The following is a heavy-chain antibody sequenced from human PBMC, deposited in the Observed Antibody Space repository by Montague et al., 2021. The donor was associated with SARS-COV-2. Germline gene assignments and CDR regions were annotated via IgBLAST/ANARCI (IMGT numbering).Heavy chain of an antibody. CDR3: ARDMSSGDGMDV. D-gene: IGHD3-22*01. CDR1: GVAINKFH. Sequence: SETLSLTCTVSGVAINKFHWSWIRQPAGKGLEWIGRMYDRGSTDYSPSLKSRVTMSVDTSKNRLSLRLKSVTAADTAVYYRARDMSSGDGMDVWGQGTTVTVS. CDR2: MYDRGST. J-gene: IGHJ6*02. V-gene: IGHV4-4*07.